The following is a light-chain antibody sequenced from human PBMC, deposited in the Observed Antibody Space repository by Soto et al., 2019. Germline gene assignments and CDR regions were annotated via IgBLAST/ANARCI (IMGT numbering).Light chain of an antibody. Sequence: QAVVTQEPSLTVSPGETVTLTCASSTGAVTSGYYPNWFQQKPGQAPRPLIYSINNKHSWTPARFSGSLLGDKAAPTLSGVQPEDEAEYYCLLYYGGAQVFGGGTKLTVL. CDR2: SIN. J-gene: IGLJ3*02. V-gene: IGLV7-43*01. CDR3: LLYYGGAQV. CDR1: TGAVTSGYY.